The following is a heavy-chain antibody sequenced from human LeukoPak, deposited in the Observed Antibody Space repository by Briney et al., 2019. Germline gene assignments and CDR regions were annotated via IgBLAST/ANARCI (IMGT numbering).Heavy chain of an antibody. CDR1: GFTFSSYS. Sequence: GGCLRLSCAASGFTFSSYSMHWVRQAPGKGLEWVSYISISSTSIYYADSVKGRFTISRDNAKNSLYLQMNSLRDEDTAVYYCVRDGTWYDYWGQGTLVTVSS. J-gene: IGHJ4*02. CDR3: VRDGTWYDY. V-gene: IGHV3-48*02. D-gene: IGHD1-26*01. CDR2: ISISSTSI.